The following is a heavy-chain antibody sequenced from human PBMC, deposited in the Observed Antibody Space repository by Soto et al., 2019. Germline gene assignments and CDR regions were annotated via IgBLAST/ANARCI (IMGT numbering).Heavy chain of an antibody. D-gene: IGHD3-3*01. CDR3: ARAAFRSGYYVYYYGLDV. Sequence: QVQLVQSGAEVKKPGSSVKVSCKASGGTFSTHAISWVRQAPGQGLEWLGGIIPTLGTPNYAQKFQGRVTVTADEYTSTAYIELSRLTSDYTAVYYCARAAFRSGYYVYYYGLDVWGQGTAV. CDR1: GGTFSTHA. CDR2: IIPTLGTP. V-gene: IGHV1-69*01. J-gene: IGHJ6*02.